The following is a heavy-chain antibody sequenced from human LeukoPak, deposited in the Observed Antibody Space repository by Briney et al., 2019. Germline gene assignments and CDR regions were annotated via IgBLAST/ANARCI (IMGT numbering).Heavy chain of an antibody. Sequence: SGGSLRLSCAASGFTFTSYGMSWVRQAPGKGLEWVSVISGSGGSTYYADSVKGRFTISRDNSKNTLYLQMNSLRAEDTAVYYCANCPNYYDSSGYLTIDYWGQGTLDTVSS. CDR1: GFTFTSYG. V-gene: IGHV3-23*01. D-gene: IGHD3-22*01. CDR3: ANCPNYYDSSGYLTIDY. CDR2: ISGSGGST. J-gene: IGHJ4*02.